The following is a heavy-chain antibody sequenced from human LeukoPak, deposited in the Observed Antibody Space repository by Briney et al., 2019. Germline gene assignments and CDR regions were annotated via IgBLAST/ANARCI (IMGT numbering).Heavy chain of an antibody. CDR3: ARGCREGYISPFDP. V-gene: IGHV3-66*01. J-gene: IGHJ5*02. D-gene: IGHD5-24*01. CDR2: IRRDGST. Sequence: GGPLRLSCAASRLSVSSNFMSWVRQAPGKGLEWVAVIRRDGSTDYADSVKGRFTISRDNYRNTVHLQMISQRAEDTAMYYRARGCREGYISPFDPWGQGTLVTVSS. CDR1: RLSVSSNF.